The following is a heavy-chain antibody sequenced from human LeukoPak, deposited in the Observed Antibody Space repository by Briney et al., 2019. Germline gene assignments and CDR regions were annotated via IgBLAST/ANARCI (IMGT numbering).Heavy chain of an antibody. CDR2: INSCGSST. V-gene: IGHV3-74*01. J-gene: IGHJ6*04. D-gene: IGHD3-16*01. Sequence: GGSLRLSCAASGFTFSSYWMHGVRQAPGKGLVWVSRINSCGSSTSYADSVERRFTISRDNAKNTLYLQMNSMRAEDTAVYYCARNLGGGGYYYSGMDVWGKGTTVTVSS. CDR3: ARNLGGGGYYYSGMDV. CDR1: GFTFSSYW.